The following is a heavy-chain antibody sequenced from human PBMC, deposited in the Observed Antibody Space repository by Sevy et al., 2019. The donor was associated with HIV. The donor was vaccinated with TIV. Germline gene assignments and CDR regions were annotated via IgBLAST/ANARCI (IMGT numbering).Heavy chain of an antibody. V-gene: IGHV3-9*01. D-gene: IGHD2-15*01. Sequence: GGSLRLSCAASGFTFDDYGMHWVRQAPGKGLEWVSGISWNSASIGYADSVKGRFTISRDNAKNSLYLQMNSLRAEDTAFYYCAKGAPGGLLLRNYFDYWGQGTLVTVSS. CDR3: AKGAPGGLLLRNYFDY. CDR2: ISWNSASI. J-gene: IGHJ4*02. CDR1: GFTFDDYG.